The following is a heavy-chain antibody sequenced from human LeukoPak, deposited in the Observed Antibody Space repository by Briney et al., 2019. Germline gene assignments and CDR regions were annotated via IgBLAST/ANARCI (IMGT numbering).Heavy chain of an antibody. Sequence: PGGSLRLSCAASGFTLSTYAMSWVRQTPGKGLEWVAATSSSDAGTYHADSVKGRFTISRDNAKNSLYLQMNSLRAEDTAVYYCARAAGLSLLYFDYWGQGTLVTVSS. V-gene: IGHV3-21*01. D-gene: IGHD3-9*01. CDR2: TSSSDAGT. J-gene: IGHJ4*02. CDR3: ARAAGLSLLYFDY. CDR1: GFTLSTYA.